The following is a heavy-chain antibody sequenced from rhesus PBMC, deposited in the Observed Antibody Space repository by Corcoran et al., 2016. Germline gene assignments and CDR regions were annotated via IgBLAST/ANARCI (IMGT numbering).Heavy chain of an antibody. CDR2: IGGSSGST. D-gene: IGHD1-1-1*01. CDR1: GGSISGYSL. Sequence: QVQLQASGPGVVQPSAPLSLTCAVSGGSISGYSLWGWLRQPPGKGLEWIGDIGGSSGSTNYNPSLKNRVTSAKDTSKNQFSLKRSSVTAADTAVYYCARDENSWKEFDYWGQGVLVTVSS. V-gene: IGHV4-127*01. J-gene: IGHJ4*01. CDR3: ARDENSWKEFDY.